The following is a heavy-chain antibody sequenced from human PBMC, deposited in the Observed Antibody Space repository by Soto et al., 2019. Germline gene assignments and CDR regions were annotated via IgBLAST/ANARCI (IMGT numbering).Heavy chain of an antibody. V-gene: IGHV3-21*06. CDR2: ISDNGKYI. D-gene: IGHD2-2*01. CDR3: ARDSDCHSTSCFFPPHV. J-gene: IGHJ6*02. Sequence: PGGSLRLSCAASGFTFRLYSLNWVRQAPGKGLEWVSSISDNGKYIYYADSVQGRFSISRDNPKNSLFLEMNSLRVEDTAVYYCARDSDCHSTSCFFPPHVWGQGTTVTVSS. CDR1: GFTFRLYS.